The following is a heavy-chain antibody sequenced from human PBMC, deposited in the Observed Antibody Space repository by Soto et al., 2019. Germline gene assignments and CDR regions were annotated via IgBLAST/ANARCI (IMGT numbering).Heavy chain of an antibody. Sequence: SETLSLTCTVSGGSISSGDYYWSWIRQPPGKGLEWIGYIYYSGSTYYNPSLKSRVTISVDTSKNQFSLKLSSVTAADTAVYYCARGLGVGYDFWSGYPFYGMDVWGQGTTVTVSS. CDR3: ARGLGVGYDFWSGYPFYGMDV. V-gene: IGHV4-30-4*01. CDR1: GGSISSGDYY. D-gene: IGHD3-3*01. J-gene: IGHJ6*02. CDR2: IYYSGST.